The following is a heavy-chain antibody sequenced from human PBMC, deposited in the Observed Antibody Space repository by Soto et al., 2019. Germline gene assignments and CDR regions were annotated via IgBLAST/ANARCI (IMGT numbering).Heavy chain of an antibody. CDR1: GGTFSSYS. D-gene: IGHD1-26*01. Sequence: QVQLVQSGAEVKKPGSSVKVSCKASGGTFSSYSLNWVRQAAGQGLEWMGEIIPIFGTANYAQKFQGRVTITADESTSTAYMELSSLRSEDTAVYYCARDGGRHSGGIDYWGQGTLVTVSS. V-gene: IGHV1-69*01. CDR3: ARDGGRHSGGIDY. J-gene: IGHJ4*02. CDR2: IIPIFGTA.